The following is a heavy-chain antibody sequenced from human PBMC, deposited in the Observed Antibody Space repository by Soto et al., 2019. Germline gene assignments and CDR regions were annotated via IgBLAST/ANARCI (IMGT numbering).Heavy chain of an antibody. J-gene: IGHJ5*02. CDR2: IYYIGST. Sequence: QVQLQESGPGLVKPSETLSLTCTVSGGPISSYYWTWIRQPPGKGLEWIGYIYYIGSTNYNPSLKSRVTISVDTSKNQSSLKLSSVTAADTAMYYCARGHGGSWFDPWGQGTLVTVSS. D-gene: IGHD2-15*01. CDR1: GGPISSYY. V-gene: IGHV4-59*01. CDR3: ARGHGGSWFDP.